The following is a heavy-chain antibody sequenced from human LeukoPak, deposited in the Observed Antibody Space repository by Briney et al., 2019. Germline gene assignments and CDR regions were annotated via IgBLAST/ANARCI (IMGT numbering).Heavy chain of an antibody. Sequence: QTGGSLRLSCAASGFTFSSYAMHWVRQAPGKGLEWVAVISYDGSNKYYADSVKGRFTISRDNSKNTLYLQMNSLRAEDTAVYYCAKDVNYDILTGPTHWGQGTLVTVSS. CDR3: AKDVNYDILTGPTH. CDR2: ISYDGSNK. D-gene: IGHD3-9*01. CDR1: GFTFSSYA. J-gene: IGHJ4*02. V-gene: IGHV3-30-3*01.